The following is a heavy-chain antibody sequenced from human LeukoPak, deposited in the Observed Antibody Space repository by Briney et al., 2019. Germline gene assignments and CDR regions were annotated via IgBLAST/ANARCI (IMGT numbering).Heavy chain of an antibody. CDR3: AKTQLLSNYFDY. J-gene: IGHJ4*02. D-gene: IGHD3-10*01. CDR2: ISSSGSTI. Sequence: PGGSLRLSCAASGFTFSDYYMSWIRQAPGKGLEWVSHISSSGSTIYYADSVKGRFTISRDNAKNSLYLQMNSLRAEDTAVYYCAKTQLLSNYFDYWGQGTLVTVSS. V-gene: IGHV3-11*04. CDR1: GFTFSDYY.